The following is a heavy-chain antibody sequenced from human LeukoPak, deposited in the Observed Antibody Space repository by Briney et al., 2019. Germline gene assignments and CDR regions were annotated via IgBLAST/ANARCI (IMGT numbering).Heavy chain of an antibody. V-gene: IGHV5-51*01. CDR2: IYPGDSDT. CDR1: GYSFTNYW. J-gene: IGHJ4*02. Sequence: GESLKISCKGSGYSFTNYWIGWVRQMPGKGLEWMGIIYPGDSDTTYSPSFRGQVTISADKSISTAYLQWGSLKASDTAMYYCVRFSDYWGQGTLVTVSS. CDR3: VRFSDY.